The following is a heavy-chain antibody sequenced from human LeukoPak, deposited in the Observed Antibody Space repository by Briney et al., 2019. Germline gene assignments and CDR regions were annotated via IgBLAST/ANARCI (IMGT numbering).Heavy chain of an antibody. D-gene: IGHD3-16*01. CDR3: ARGLGGPRLGY. V-gene: IGHV4-34*01. CDR1: GGSFSGYY. J-gene: IGHJ4*02. Sequence: SETLSLTCAVYGGSFSGYYWSWIRQSPGRGLEWIGEINHSGNANYNPSLKSRVTISLDTSKNQFSLKVSAVTAADTAVYYCARGLGGPRLGYWGQGTLVTVSS. CDR2: INHSGNA.